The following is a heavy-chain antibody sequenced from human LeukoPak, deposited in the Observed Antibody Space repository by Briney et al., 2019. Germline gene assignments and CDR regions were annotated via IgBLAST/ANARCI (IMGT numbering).Heavy chain of an antibody. J-gene: IGHJ4*02. V-gene: IGHV3-11*06. CDR1: GFTFSDYY. CDR2: ISSSNSYT. CDR3: ARVERSYGSDY. Sequence: GGSLRLSCAASGFTFSDYYMSWIRQAPGKGLEWVSYISSSNSYTNYADSVKGRFTISRDNAKNSLYLQMNSLRAEDTAVYYCARVERSYGSDYWGQGTLVTVSP. D-gene: IGHD5-18*01.